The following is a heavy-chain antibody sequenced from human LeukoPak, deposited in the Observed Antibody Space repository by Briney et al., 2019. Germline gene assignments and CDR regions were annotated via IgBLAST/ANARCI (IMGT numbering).Heavy chain of an antibody. CDR1: GFTFDDYA. D-gene: IGHD3-10*01. Sequence: GRSLRLSCAASGFTFDDYAMHWVRQAPGKGLEWVSGISWNSGSIGYADSVKGRFTISRDNAKNSLYLQMNSLRAEDTAVYYCAKGPKIWFGEFNNWFDPWGQGTLVTVSS. J-gene: IGHJ5*02. CDR3: AKGPKIWFGEFNNWFDP. V-gene: IGHV3-9*01. CDR2: ISWNSGSI.